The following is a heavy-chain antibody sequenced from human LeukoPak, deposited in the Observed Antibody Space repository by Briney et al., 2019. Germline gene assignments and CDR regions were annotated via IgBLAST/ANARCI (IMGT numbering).Heavy chain of an antibody. Sequence: PGGSLRLSCAASGFTFSSYSMNWVRQAPGKGLEWVSVIYSGGSTYYADSVKGRFTISRDDSKNTVYLQMNSLRVEDTAVYYCARVKVGITYWFDPWGQGTLVTVSS. CDR2: IYSGGST. CDR3: ARVKVGITYWFDP. CDR1: GFTFSSYS. D-gene: IGHD1-26*01. V-gene: IGHV3-66*01. J-gene: IGHJ5*02.